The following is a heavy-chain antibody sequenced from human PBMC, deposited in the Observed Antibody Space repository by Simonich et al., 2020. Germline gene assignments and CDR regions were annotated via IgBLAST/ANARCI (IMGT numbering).Heavy chain of an antibody. CDR2: IYHSGST. CDR3: ARVGYSNYYYYGMDV. J-gene: IGHJ6*02. CDR1: GYSISSGYY. Sequence: QVQLQESGPGLVKPSETLSPTCAVSGYSISSGYYWGWIRQPPGKGLELIGSIYHSGSTTYNPSLKSRVTISVDTSKNQFSLKLSSVTAADTAVYYCARVGYSNYYYYGMDVWGQGTTVTVSS. V-gene: IGHV4-38-2*01. D-gene: IGHD6-13*01.